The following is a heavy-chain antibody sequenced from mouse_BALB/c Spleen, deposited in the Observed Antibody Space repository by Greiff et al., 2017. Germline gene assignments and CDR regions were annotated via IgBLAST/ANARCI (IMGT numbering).Heavy chain of an antibody. CDR3: APFYYGSSPPYYFDY. J-gene: IGHJ2*01. D-gene: IGHD1-1*01. V-gene: IGHV1-63*02. CDR2: IYPGGGYT. CDR1: GYTFTNYW. Sequence: VQLQQSGAELVRPGTSVKISCKASGYTFTNYWLGWVKQRPGHGLEWIGDIYPGGGYTNYNEKFKGKATLTADTSSSTAYMQLSSLTSEDSAVYFCAPFYYGSSPPYYFDYWGQGTTLTVSS.